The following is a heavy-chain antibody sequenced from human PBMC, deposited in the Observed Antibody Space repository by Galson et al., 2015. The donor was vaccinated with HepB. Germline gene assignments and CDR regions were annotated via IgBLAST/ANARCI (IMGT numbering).Heavy chain of an antibody. CDR3: ARDYPSYYDSPYYYYYGMDV. D-gene: IGHD3-22*01. J-gene: IGHJ6*02. V-gene: IGHV1-46*01. Sequence: SVKVSCKASGYTFTSYYMHWVRQAPGQGLEWMGIINPSGGSTSYAQKFQGRVTMTRDTSTSTVYMELSSLRSEDTAVYYCARDYPSYYDSPYYYYYGMDVWGQGTTVTVSS. CDR2: INPSGGST. CDR1: GYTFTSYY.